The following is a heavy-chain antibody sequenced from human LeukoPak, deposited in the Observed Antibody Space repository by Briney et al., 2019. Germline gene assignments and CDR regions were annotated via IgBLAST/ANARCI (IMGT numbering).Heavy chain of an antibody. CDR1: GFTFSSYG. D-gene: IGHD5-18*01. CDR3: AKERGYSYGWPFDY. J-gene: IGHJ4*02. Sequence: GGSLRLYCAASGFTFSSYGMHWVRQAPGKGLEGVAVITYDGSNKSYADSVKGRFTISRDNSKNTLYLQMNSLRAEDTAVYYCAKERGYSYGWPFDYWGQGTLVTVSS. V-gene: IGHV3-30*18. CDR2: ITYDGSNK.